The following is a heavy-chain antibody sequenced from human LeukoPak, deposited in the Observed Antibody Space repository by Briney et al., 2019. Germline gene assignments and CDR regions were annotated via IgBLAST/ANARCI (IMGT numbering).Heavy chain of an antibody. CDR1: GGSCDDYY. CDR2: IHPSGIF. J-gene: IGHJ4*02. Sequence: PSETLSLTCAVYGGSCDDYYCSWLRQPPGQGLEWIGEIHPSGIFYYNSSLLSRDTISIDTSKTQFSLRLTSVTAADTAFYYCARGRDRSKAGDHWGQGSLVTVSS. D-gene: IGHD5-24*01. V-gene: IGHV4-34*01. CDR3: ARGRDRSKAGDH.